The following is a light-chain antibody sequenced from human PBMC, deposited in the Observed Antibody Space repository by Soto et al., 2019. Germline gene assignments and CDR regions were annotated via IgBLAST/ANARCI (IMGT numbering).Light chain of an antibody. CDR2: GAS. CDR1: QSVSISY. V-gene: IGKV3-20*01. Sequence: EIVLTQSPGTLSLSPGERATLSCRASQSVSISYLAWYQQKPGQAPRLLIYGASSRATGIPDRFSGSGSGTDFTLTISRLEPEDFAVYYCQKYGSSSLYTFGQGTKLEIK. CDR3: QKYGSSSLYT. J-gene: IGKJ2*01.